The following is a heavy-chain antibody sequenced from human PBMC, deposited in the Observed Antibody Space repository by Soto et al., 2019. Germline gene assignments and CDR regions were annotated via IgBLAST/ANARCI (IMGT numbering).Heavy chain of an antibody. J-gene: IGHJ4*02. CDR1: GYTFTGYY. D-gene: IGHD2-15*01. Sequence: ASVKVTCTASGYTFTGYYMHWVRQAPGQGLEWMGWINPNSGGTNYAQKFQGWVTMTRDTSISTAYMELSRLRSDDTAVYYCARAPTVGYCSGGSCYFDYWGQGTLVTVSS. CDR2: INPNSGGT. V-gene: IGHV1-2*04. CDR3: ARAPTVGYCSGGSCYFDY.